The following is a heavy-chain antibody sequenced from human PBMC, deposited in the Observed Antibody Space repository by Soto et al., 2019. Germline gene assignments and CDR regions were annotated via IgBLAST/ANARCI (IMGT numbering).Heavy chain of an antibody. CDR2: ISSSSSTI. D-gene: IGHD2-2*01. CDR1: GFTFSSYS. Sequence: GGSLRLSCAASGFTFSSYSMNWVRQAPGKGLEWVSYISSSSSTIYYADSVKGRFTISRDNAKNSLYLQMNSLRAEDTAVYYCAARIVVVPAAIIADRYYFDYWGQGTLVTVSS. V-gene: IGHV3-48*01. J-gene: IGHJ4*02. CDR3: AARIVVVPAAIIADRYYFDY.